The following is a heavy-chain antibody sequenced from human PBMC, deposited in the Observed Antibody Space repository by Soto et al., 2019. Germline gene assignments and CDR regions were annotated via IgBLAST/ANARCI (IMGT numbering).Heavy chain of an antibody. D-gene: IGHD6-13*01. CDR1: GGSISSYY. CDR3: ARSTAQQLGIFDY. CDR2: IYYSGST. Sequence: PSETLSLTCTVSGGSISSYYWSWIRQPPGKGLEWIGYIYYSGSTNYNPSLKSRVTISVDTSKNQFSLKLSSVTAADTAVYYCARSTAQQLGIFDYWGQGTLVTVSS. J-gene: IGHJ4*02. V-gene: IGHV4-59*01.